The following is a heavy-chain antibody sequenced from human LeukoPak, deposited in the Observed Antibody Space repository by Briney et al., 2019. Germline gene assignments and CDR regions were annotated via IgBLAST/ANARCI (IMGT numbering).Heavy chain of an antibody. Sequence: TGGSLRLSCAASGFTFRISEMNWVRQAPGKGLEWLSYSSSSGSTIWYADSVKGRFTISRDNAKNSLYLQMNSLRAEDTAVYYCASARYFEYWGQGTLVTVSS. CDR2: SSSSGSTI. V-gene: IGHV3-48*03. J-gene: IGHJ4*02. CDR3: ASARYFEY. CDR1: GFTFRISE.